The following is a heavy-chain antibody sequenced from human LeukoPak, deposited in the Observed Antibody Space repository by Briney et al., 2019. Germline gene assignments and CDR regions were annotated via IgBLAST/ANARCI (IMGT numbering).Heavy chain of an antibody. CDR3: ARDRGVSGNYYDY. CDR2: IRYDGSNK. D-gene: IGHD3-10*01. J-gene: IGHJ4*02. CDR1: GFTFSSYG. V-gene: IGHV3-30*02. Sequence: GGSLRLSCAASGFTFSSYGMHWVRQAPGKGLEWVAFIRYDGSNKYYADSVKGRFTISRDNSKNTLYLQMNSLRAEDTAMYYCARDRGVSGNYYDYWGQGTLVTVSS.